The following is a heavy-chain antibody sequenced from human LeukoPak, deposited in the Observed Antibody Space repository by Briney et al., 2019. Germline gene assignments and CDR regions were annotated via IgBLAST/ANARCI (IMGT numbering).Heavy chain of an antibody. CDR2: IYYSGST. CDR1: GGSFSGYY. D-gene: IGHD2-2*02. CDR3: ARIPGY. V-gene: IGHV4-59*01. Sequence: SETLSLTCAVYGGSFSGYYWSWIRQPPGKGLEWIGYIYYSGSTNYNPSLKSRVTISVDTSKNQFSLKLSSVTAADTAVYYCARIPGYWGQGTLVTVSS. J-gene: IGHJ4*02.